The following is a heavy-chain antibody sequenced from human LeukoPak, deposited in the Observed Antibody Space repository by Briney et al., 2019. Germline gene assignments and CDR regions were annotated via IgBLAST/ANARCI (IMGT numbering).Heavy chain of an antibody. CDR3: ASILGYCSGGSCSPYYFDY. CDR2: INPNSGGT. Sequence: ASVKVSCKASGYTFTGYYMHWVRQAPGQGLEWMGWINPNSGGTNYAQKFQGRATMTRDTSISTAYMELSRLRSDDTAVYYCASILGYCSGGSCSPYYFDYWGQGNLVTVSS. J-gene: IGHJ4*02. CDR1: GYTFTGYY. V-gene: IGHV1-2*02. D-gene: IGHD2-15*01.